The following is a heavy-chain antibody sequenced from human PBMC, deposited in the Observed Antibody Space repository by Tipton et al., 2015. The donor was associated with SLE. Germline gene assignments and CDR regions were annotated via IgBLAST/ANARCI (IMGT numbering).Heavy chain of an antibody. J-gene: IGHJ4*02. D-gene: IGHD3-22*01. CDR3: ARRDYDSNGYYQHYFDY. V-gene: IGHV4-38-2*01. CDR1: GFSISSGYY. Sequence: TLSLTCAVSGFSISSGYYWGWIRQPPGEGLEWIGSIHHSGNTYFNPSLKSRVTMSIDTSRNEVFLRLTSVTAADTAVYYCARRDYDSNGYYQHYFDYWGQGTLVTVSS. CDR2: IHHSGNT.